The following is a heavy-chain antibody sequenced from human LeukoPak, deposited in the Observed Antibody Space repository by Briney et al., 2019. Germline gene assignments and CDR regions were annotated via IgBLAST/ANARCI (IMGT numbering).Heavy chain of an antibody. J-gene: IGHJ4*02. CDR1: GITFSSYS. V-gene: IGHV3-21*01. D-gene: IGHD3-22*01. CDR3: ARDEVDYDSSGYSVDY. Sequence: GGSLRLSCAASGITFSSYSMNWVRQAPGKGLEWVSSISSSSSYIYYADSVKGRFTISRDNAKNSLYLQMNSLRAEDTAVYYCARDEVDYDSSGYSVDYWGQGTLVTVSS. CDR2: ISSSSSYI.